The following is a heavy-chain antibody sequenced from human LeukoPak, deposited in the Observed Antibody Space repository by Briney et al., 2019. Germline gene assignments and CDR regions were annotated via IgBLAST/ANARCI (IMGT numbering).Heavy chain of an antibody. J-gene: IGHJ4*02. D-gene: IGHD4-17*01. V-gene: IGHV4-31*03. CDR3: ARESPQHYGDYGRLAGY. CDR2: IYYSGST. CDR1: GGSISSGGYY. Sequence: SQTQSLTCTVSGGSISSGGYYWSWIRQHPGKGLEWIGYIYYSGSTYYNPSLKSRVTISVDTSKNQFSLKLSSVTAADTAVYYCARESPQHYGDYGRLAGYWGQGTLVTVSS.